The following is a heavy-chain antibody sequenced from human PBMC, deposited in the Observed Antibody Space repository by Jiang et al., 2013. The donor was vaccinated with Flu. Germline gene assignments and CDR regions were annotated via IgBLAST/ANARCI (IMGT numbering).Heavy chain of an antibody. Sequence: QSGAEVKKPGASVKVSCKASGYTFTGYYMHWVRQAPGQGLEWMGWINPNSGGTNYAQKFQGWVTMTRDTSISTAYMELSRLRSDDTAVYYCARGVSVNYYYGMDVVGPRDHGHRLL. CDR3: ARGVSVNYYYGMDV. CDR1: GYTFTGYY. J-gene: IGHJ6*02. V-gene: IGHV1-2*04. D-gene: IGHD4-17*01. CDR2: INPNSGGT.